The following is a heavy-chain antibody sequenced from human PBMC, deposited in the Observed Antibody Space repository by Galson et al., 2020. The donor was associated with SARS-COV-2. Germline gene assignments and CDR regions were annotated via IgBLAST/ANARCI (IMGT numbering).Heavy chain of an antibody. CDR1: GFTFSSYA. J-gene: IGHJ4*02. CDR3: AGVGGGSYYGPFDY. V-gene: IGHV3-30-3*01. CDR2: ISYDGSNK. D-gene: IGHD1-26*01. Sequence: GESLKISCAASGFTFSSYAMHWVRQAPGKGLEWVAVISYDGSNKYYADSVKGRFTISRDNSKNTLYLQMNSLRAEDTAVYYCAGVGGGSYYGPFDYWGQGTLVTVSS.